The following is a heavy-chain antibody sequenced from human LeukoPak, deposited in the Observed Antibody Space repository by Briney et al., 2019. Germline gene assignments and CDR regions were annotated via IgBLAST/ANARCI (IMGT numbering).Heavy chain of an antibody. V-gene: IGHV4-59*01. D-gene: IGHD6-6*01. CDR2: IYYSGST. CDR3: ARASIPDC. J-gene: IGHJ4*02. CDR1: GGSMTGYY. Sequence: SETLSLTCTVSGGSMTGYYWAWIRQPPGKGLEWIGYIYYSGSTNYNPSLKSRVTISIDTSKNQFSLKLSSVTAADTAVYYCARASIPDCWGQETLVTVSS.